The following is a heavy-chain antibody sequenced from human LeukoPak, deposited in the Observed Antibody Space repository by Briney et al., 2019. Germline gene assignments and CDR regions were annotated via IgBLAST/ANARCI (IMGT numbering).Heavy chain of an antibody. CDR3: AREISSGWYLTKNWFDP. Sequence: SETLSLTCTVSGGSISSGDYYWSWIRQPPGKGLEWIGYIYYSGSTYYNPSLKSRVTISVDTSKNQFSLQLNSVTPEDTAVYYCAREISSGWYLTKNWFDPWGQGTLVTVSS. CDR1: GGSISSGDYY. J-gene: IGHJ5*02. CDR2: IYYSGST. V-gene: IGHV4-30-4*01. D-gene: IGHD6-13*01.